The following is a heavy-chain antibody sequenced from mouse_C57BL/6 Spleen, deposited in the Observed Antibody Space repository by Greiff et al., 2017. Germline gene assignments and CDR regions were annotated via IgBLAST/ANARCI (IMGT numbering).Heavy chain of an antibody. D-gene: IGHD1-1*01. CDR1: GYTFTSYW. Sequence: QVQLQQPGAELVKPGASVKLSCKASGYTFTSYWMHWVKQRPGQGLEWIGMIHPNSGSTNYNEKFKSKATLTVDKSSSTAYMQLSSLTSEDSAVYYGARGTDGSRPAWFAYWGQGTLVTVSA. CDR2: IHPNSGST. J-gene: IGHJ3*01. V-gene: IGHV1-64*01. CDR3: ARGTDGSRPAWFAY.